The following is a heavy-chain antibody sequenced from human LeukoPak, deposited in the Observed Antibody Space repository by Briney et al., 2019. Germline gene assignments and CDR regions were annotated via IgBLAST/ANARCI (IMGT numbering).Heavy chain of an antibody. CDR3: ARSLGSGSYIAADYFDY. CDR2: ISSSSSYI. V-gene: IGHV3-21*01. CDR1: GFTLRSYS. J-gene: IGHJ4*02. D-gene: IGHD3-10*01. Sequence: PGGSLRLSCAASGFTLRSYSMNWVRQAPGKGLEWVSSISSSSSYIYYADSVKGRFTISRDNAKNSRYLQMNSLRAEDTAVYYCARSLGSGSYIAADYFDYWGQGTLVTVSS.